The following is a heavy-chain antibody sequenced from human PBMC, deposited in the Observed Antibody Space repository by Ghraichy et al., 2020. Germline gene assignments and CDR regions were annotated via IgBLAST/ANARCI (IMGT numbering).Heavy chain of an antibody. Sequence: GGSLRLSCAASGFTVSSNYMSWVRQAPGKGLEWVSVIYSGGSTYYADSVKGRFTISRDISQNTLYLQMNSLRAEDTAVYYCASPAGDYGGNAFDYWGQGTLVTVSS. CDR3: ASPAGDYGGNAFDY. CDR1: GFTVSSNY. J-gene: IGHJ4*02. CDR2: IYSGGST. V-gene: IGHV3-53*01. D-gene: IGHD4-23*01.